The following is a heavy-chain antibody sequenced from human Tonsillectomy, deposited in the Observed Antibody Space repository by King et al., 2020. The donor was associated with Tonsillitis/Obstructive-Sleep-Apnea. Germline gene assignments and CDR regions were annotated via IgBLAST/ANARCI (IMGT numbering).Heavy chain of an antibody. CDR3: ARSHCSSTSCNTWRGAFDI. V-gene: IGHV1-69*04. CDR2: IIPILGIA. D-gene: IGHD2-2*02. CDR1: GGTFSSYA. J-gene: IGHJ3*02. Sequence: QLVQSGAEVKKPGSSVKVSCKASGGTFSSYAISWVRQAPGQGLEWMGRIIPILGIANYAQKFQGRVTITADKSTSTAYMELSSLRSEDTAVYYCARSHCSSTSCNTWRGAFDIWGQGTMVTVSS.